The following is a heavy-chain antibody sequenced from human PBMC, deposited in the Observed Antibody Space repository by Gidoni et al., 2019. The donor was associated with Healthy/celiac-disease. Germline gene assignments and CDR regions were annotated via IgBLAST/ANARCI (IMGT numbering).Heavy chain of an antibody. CDR1: GYY. Sequence: GYYWSWIRQPPGKGLEWIGEINHSGSTNYNPSLKSRVTISVDTSKNQFSLKLSSVTAADTAVYYCARGITGPNWFYYYMDVWGKGTTVTVSS. CDR2: INHSGST. D-gene: IGHD1-20*01. J-gene: IGHJ6*03. V-gene: IGHV4-34*01. CDR3: ARGITGPNWFYYYMDV.